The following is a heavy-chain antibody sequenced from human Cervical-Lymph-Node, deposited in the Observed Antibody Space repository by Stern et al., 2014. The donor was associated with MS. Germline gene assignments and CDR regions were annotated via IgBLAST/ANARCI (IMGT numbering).Heavy chain of an antibody. D-gene: IGHD6-19*01. CDR2: ISHSGST. CDR1: GDSFTRTSSF. Sequence: QLQLQESGPGLVKPSETLSLTCTVSGDSFTRTSSFWGWVRQPPGKGLQWIGSISHSGSTSYNPSLKSRVTISVDTSRNQFSLDLTSVNAADTALYYCSRGTTVAATSSWGRGTLVTVSS. V-gene: IGHV4-39*01. J-gene: IGHJ5*02. CDR3: SRGTTVAATSS.